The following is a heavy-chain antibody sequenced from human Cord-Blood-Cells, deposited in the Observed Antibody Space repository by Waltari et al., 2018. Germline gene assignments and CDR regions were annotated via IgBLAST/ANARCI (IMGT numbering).Heavy chain of an antibody. V-gene: IGHV1-69*01. CDR2: IIHIFGTA. J-gene: IGHJ4*02. D-gene: IGHD3-10*01. Sequence: QVQLVQSGAEVKKPGSSVKVSCKASGGTFSSYAISWVRQAPGQGLEWMGGIIHIFGTANYAQKFQGRVTITADESTSTAYMELSSLRSEDTAVYYCATNYYGSGSYITGDYFDYWGQGTLVTVSS. CDR3: ATNYYGSGSYITGDYFDY. CDR1: GGTFSSYA.